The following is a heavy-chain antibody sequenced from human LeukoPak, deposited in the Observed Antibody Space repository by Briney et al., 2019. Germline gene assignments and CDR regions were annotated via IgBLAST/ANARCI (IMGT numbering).Heavy chain of an antibody. Sequence: GSLRLSCAASGFTFSTYWMTWVRQPPGKGLEWIGEINHSGSTNYNPSLKSRVTISVDTSKNQFSLKLSSVTAADTAVYYCAREKRPVNAFDIWGQGTMVTVSS. V-gene: IGHV4-34*01. J-gene: IGHJ3*02. CDR3: AREKRPVNAFDI. CDR2: INHSGST. CDR1: GFTFSTYW.